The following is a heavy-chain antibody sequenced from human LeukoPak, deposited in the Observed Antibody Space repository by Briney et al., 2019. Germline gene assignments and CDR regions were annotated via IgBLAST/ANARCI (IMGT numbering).Heavy chain of an antibody. Sequence: KPSETLSLTCAVSGYSISSGYYWGWIRPPPGKGLEWIGIIYHSGSTYYNPSLKSRVTISVDTSKNQFSLKLSSVTAADTAVYYCATIPIVVVPAAMGDYYYYYMDVWGKGTTVTVSS. V-gene: IGHV4-38-2*01. CDR2: IYHSGST. D-gene: IGHD2-2*01. CDR1: GYSISSGYY. J-gene: IGHJ6*03. CDR3: ATIPIVVVPAAMGDYYYYYMDV.